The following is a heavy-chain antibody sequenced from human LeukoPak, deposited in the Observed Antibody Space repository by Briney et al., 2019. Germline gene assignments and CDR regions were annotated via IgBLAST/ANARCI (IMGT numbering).Heavy chain of an antibody. CDR2: ISSSGSTI. Sequence: GGSLRLSCAACGFTFSDYYMSWIRQAPGKGLEWVSYISSSGSTIYYADSVKGRFTISRDNAKNSLYLQMNSLRAEDTAVYYCARVNNWNDVSFFDYWGQGTLVTVSS. V-gene: IGHV3-11*01. J-gene: IGHJ4*02. CDR3: ARVNNWNDVSFFDY. D-gene: IGHD1-20*01. CDR1: GFTFSDYY.